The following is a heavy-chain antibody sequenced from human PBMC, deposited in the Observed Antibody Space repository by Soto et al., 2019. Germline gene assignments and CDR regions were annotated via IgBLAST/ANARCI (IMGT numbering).Heavy chain of an antibody. CDR1: GDSINNKNW. V-gene: IGHV4-4*02. CDR2: IYHTGRS. J-gene: IGHJ4*02. D-gene: IGHD2-8*02. Sequence: PSETLSLTCSVSGDSINNKNWWTWLRQPPGKRLEWIGDIYHTGRSSYNPSLTSRVTMSVDKSKNQFSLKLTSVTAADTAVYYCARDKITGLFDYWGKGTLVTVSS. CDR3: ARDKITGLFDY.